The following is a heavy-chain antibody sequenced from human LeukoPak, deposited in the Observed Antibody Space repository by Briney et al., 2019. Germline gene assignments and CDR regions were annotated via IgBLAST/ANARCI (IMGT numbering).Heavy chain of an antibody. J-gene: IGHJ4*02. CDR1: GFTFSSYW. D-gene: IGHD4-17*01. Sequence: PGGSLRLSCAASGFTFSSYWMHWVRQVPGKGLVWVSRINSDGSSRSYVDSVMGRFTISRDNSKNSLYLNIHSLRAEDTAVYYCARDRADPDYGDYVFAYWGQGTLVTVSS. CDR3: ARDRADPDYGDYVFAY. CDR2: INSDGSSR. V-gene: IGHV3-74*01.